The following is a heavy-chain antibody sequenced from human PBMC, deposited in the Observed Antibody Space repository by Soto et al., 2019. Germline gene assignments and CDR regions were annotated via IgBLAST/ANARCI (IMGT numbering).Heavy chain of an antibody. CDR2: ISPMFGAA. CDR1: GGTSNTYA. J-gene: IGHJ4*02. Sequence: QVQLVQSGAEMKKPGSSVKVSCQSSGGTSNTYAMNWVRQAPGQGPEWMGDISPMFGAANYAPKFQGRVTITADESTGTSYMQLRSLTSEDTALYFCTREVQVHTPAFVYWGQGTLVTVSS. CDR3: TREVQVHTPAFVY. V-gene: IGHV1-69*19. D-gene: IGHD3-10*01.